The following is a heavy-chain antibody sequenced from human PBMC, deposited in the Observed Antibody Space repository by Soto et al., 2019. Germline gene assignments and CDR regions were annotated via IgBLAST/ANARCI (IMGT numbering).Heavy chain of an antibody. D-gene: IGHD6-13*01. CDR2: ISGSGGST. V-gene: IGHV3-23*01. CDR3: GRAGGEYSSSWYTA. J-gene: IGHJ5*02. CDR1: GFTFSSYA. Sequence: PGGSLRLSCAASGFTFSSYAMSWVRQAPGKGLEWVSAISGSGGSTYYADSVKGRFTISRDNSKNTLYLQMNSLRAEDTAVYYCGRAGGEYSSSWYTAWGQGTLVAVS.